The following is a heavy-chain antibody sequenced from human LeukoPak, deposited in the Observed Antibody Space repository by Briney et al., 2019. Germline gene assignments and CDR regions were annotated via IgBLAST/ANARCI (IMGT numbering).Heavy chain of an antibody. CDR1: GDSVSSNSAT. Sequence: SQTLSLTCAISGDSVSSNSATWNWIRQSPSRGLEWLGRTYYRSEWYNDYAVSVKSRITINPDTSKNQFSLQLNSVTPEDTAVYYCARDGCSSTSCPGGFDYWGQGTLVTVSS. V-gene: IGHV6-1*01. D-gene: IGHD2-2*01. CDR2: TYYRSEWYN. J-gene: IGHJ4*02. CDR3: ARDGCSSTSCPGGFDY.